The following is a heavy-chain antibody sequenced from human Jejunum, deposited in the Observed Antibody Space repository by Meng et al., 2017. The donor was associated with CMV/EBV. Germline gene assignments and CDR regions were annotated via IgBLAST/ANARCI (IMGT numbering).Heavy chain of an antibody. CDR3: ARTQDCTSTSCYTGFDP. CDR1: SISSGDYY. Sequence: SISSGDYYWGWIRQPPGKGLEWIGFTYYNGRSYYHPSLKSRVTMSVDTSKNQFSLRLSSVTAADTAVYYCARTQDCTSTSCYTGFDPWGQGTLVTVSS. CDR2: TYYNGRS. D-gene: IGHD2-2*01. J-gene: IGHJ5*02. V-gene: IGHV4-30-4*08.